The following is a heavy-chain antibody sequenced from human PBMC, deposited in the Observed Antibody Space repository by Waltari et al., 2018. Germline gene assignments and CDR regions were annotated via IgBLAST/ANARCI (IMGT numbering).Heavy chain of an antibody. J-gene: IGHJ4*02. V-gene: IGHV4-61*02. Sequence: QVQLQESGPRLVKPSQTLSLTCTVSGASVSSGDSYWSWVRQPAGKGLEWIGRLYYSGTPDYNPSLKSRVTISVDTSKNQFSLKLSSVTAADTAVYDCARAAGGWNGFDYWGQGTLVTVSS. D-gene: IGHD1-1*01. CDR1: GASVSSGDSY. CDR3: ARAAGGWNGFDY. CDR2: LYYSGTP.